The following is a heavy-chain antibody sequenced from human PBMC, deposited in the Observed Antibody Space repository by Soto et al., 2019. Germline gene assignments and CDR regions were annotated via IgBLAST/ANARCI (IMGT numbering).Heavy chain of an antibody. CDR1: GLTFSTYE. Sequence: SLRLTCPASGLTFSTYEFNWVRQAPGRGLEWISYISVSGNIIKYADSVKGRFTISRDNSERTLHLHMSSLRVDDTAVYFCARDTMRASAAASLDYWGQGTQVTVYS. D-gene: IGHD2-2*01. J-gene: IGHJ4*02. CDR3: ARDTMRASAAASLDY. V-gene: IGHV3-48*03. CDR2: ISVSGNII.